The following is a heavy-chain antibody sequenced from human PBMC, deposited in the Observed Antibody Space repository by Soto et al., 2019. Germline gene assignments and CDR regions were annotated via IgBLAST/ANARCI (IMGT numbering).Heavy chain of an antibody. CDR2: ISGSGKST. V-gene: IGHV3-23*01. Sequence: GGSLRLSCAASGFTFSNYAMSWVRQAPGKGLEWVSGISGSGKSTYYADSVKGRFTISRDNSKNTLFLQMNSLRVEDTAMYYCAKSDIGVVPAAVVDYWGQGTQVTVSS. D-gene: IGHD2-2*01. CDR3: AKSDIGVVPAAVVDY. CDR1: GFTFSNYA. J-gene: IGHJ4*02.